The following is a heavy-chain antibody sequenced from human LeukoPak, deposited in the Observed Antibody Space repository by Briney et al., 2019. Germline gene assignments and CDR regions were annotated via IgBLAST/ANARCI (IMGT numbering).Heavy chain of an antibody. D-gene: IGHD3-22*01. Sequence: PGGCLRLSCATSGFTFSSYSMNSVRQAPGKELELVSSISSSSSYIYYADSVKGRFTISRDNAKNSLYLQMNSLRGEDTAVYYCARDQTWDSSGYWGGFDYWGQGTLVTVSS. V-gene: IGHV3-21*01. CDR3: ARDQTWDSSGYWGGFDY. CDR2: ISSSSSYI. CDR1: GFTFSSYS. J-gene: IGHJ4*02.